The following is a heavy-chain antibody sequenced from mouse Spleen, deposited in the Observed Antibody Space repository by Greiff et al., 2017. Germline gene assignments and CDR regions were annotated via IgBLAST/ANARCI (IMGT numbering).Heavy chain of an antibody. D-gene: IGHD1-2*01. CDR3: ARRGTEATAYAMDY. CDR1: GFTFSDYG. J-gene: IGHJ4*01. Sequence: EVKLVESGGGLVKPGGSLKLSCAASGFTFSDYGMAWVRQAPGKGPEWVAFISNLEYSIYYADTVTGGFPISRENAKNTLYLEMSSLRSEYTAMYYCARRGTEATAYAMDYWGQGTSVTVSS. V-gene: IGHV5-15*04. CDR2: ISNLEYSI.